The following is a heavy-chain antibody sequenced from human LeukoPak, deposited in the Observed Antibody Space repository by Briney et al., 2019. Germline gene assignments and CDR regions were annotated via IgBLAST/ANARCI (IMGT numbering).Heavy chain of an antibody. V-gene: IGHV4-38-2*01. CDR1: GYSISSGHY. J-gene: IGHJ4*02. CDR3: ARHVYGRHQLQAYHFDY. Sequence: SETLSLTCDVSGYSISSGHYWGWIRQSPGKGLEWIASMYKSGTTYFKSSLKSRVTISLDTPKNQFSLTLNSVTAADTAVYYCARHVYGRHQLQAYHFDYWGQGILVTVSS. D-gene: IGHD2-2*01. CDR2: MYKSGTT.